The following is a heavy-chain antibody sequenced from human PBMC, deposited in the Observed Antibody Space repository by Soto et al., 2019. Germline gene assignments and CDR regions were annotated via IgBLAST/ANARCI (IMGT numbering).Heavy chain of an antibody. V-gene: IGHV3-30*18. Sequence: QVQLVESGGGVVQPGRSLRLSCAASGFTFSSYGMHWVRQAPGKGLEWVAVISYDGSNKYYADSVKGRFTISRDNSKKTLYLQMNSLRAEDTVVYYCAKDGCPYCSRGGYYCYGMDVWGQGTTVTVSS. CDR1: GFTFSSYG. J-gene: IGHJ6*02. CDR2: ISYDGSNK. D-gene: IGHD2-2*01. CDR3: AKDGCPYCSRGGYYCYGMDV.